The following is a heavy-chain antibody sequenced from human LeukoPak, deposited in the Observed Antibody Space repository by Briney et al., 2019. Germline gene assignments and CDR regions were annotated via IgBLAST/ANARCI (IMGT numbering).Heavy chain of an antibody. Sequence: GGSLRLSCAASGFTFSSYSMNWVRQAPGKGLEWVSSISSSSSYIYYADSVTGRFTISRDNAKNSLYLQMNSLRAEDTAVYYCARSDTFGGIFDYWGQGTLVTVSS. J-gene: IGHJ4*02. V-gene: IGHV3-21*01. CDR1: GFTFSSYS. CDR2: ISSSSSYI. D-gene: IGHD3-16*01. CDR3: ARSDTFGGIFDY.